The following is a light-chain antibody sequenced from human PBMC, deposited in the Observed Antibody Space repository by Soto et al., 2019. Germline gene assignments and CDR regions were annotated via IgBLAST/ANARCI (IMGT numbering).Light chain of an antibody. CDR1: QSVGASY. V-gene: IGKV3-20*01. J-gene: IGKJ1*01. Sequence: EMVLTQSPGTLSLSPGERATLSCRASQSVGASYLAWYQQKPGQAPRLLIYGASSRATGIPDRFSGSGSGTDFTLTISRLEPEDFAVYYCQQYGSSWGTFGQGTKV. CDR3: QQYGSSWGT. CDR2: GAS.